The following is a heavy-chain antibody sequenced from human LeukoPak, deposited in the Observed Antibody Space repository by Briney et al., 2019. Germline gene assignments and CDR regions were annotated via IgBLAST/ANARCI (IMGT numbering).Heavy chain of an antibody. J-gene: IGHJ4*02. CDR2: IYSGGST. Sequence: PGGSLRLSCAASEFSVGSNYMTWVRQAPGKGLEWVSLIYSGGSTYYADSVKGRFTISRDNSKNTLYLQMNSLRAEDTAVYYCAKRGAYSPPYWGQGTLVTVSS. CDR3: AKRGAYSPPY. V-gene: IGHV3-53*01. CDR1: EFSVGSNY. D-gene: IGHD5-18*01.